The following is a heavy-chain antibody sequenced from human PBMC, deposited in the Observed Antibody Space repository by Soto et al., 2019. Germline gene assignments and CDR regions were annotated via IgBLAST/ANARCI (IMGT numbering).Heavy chain of an antibody. D-gene: IGHD5-18*01. CDR1: GFTFSSYA. J-gene: IGHJ6*02. CDR2: ISYDGSNK. Sequence: GGSLRLSXAASGFTFSSYAMHWVRQAPGKGLEWVAVISYDGSNKYYADSVKGRFTISRDNSKNTLYLQMNSLRAEDTAVYYCARDTAMVYYYYGMDVWGQGTTVTVSS. V-gene: IGHV3-30-3*01. CDR3: ARDTAMVYYYYGMDV.